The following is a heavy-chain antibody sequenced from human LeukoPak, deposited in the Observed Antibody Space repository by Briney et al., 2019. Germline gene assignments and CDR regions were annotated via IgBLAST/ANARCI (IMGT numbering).Heavy chain of an antibody. CDR1: GFTFSSYS. Sequence: GGSLRLSCAASGFTFSSYSMNWVRQAPGKGLEWVSSISSSSSYIYYADSVKGRFTISRDNAKNSLYLQMNSLRDEDTAVYYCARTCSGGSCYSSAEDAFDIWGQGTMVTVSS. D-gene: IGHD2-15*01. J-gene: IGHJ3*02. CDR3: ARTCSGGSCYSSAEDAFDI. CDR2: ISSSSSYI. V-gene: IGHV3-21*01.